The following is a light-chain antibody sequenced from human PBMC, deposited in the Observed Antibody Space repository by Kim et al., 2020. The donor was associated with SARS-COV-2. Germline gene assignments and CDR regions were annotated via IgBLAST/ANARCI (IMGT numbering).Light chain of an antibody. CDR1: HSVSSSY. J-gene: IGKJ4*01. CDR3: QQYGSSPLT. V-gene: IGKV3-20*01. Sequence: SPGDRACLSCRASHSVSSSYLAWSQQKPGQAPRLLIYGASSRATGIPDRFSGSGSRTDFTLTISRLEPEDVAVYYCQQYGSSPLTFGGGTKVEIK. CDR2: GAS.